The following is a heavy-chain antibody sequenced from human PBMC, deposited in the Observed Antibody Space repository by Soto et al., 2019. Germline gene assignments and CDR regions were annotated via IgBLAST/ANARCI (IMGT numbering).Heavy chain of an antibody. CDR3: AKVIAVSDYYYYGMDV. D-gene: IGHD6-19*01. J-gene: IGHJ6*02. Sequence: EVQLLESGGGLVQPGGSLRLSCAASGFTFSSYAMSWVRQAPGKGLEWVSAIRGSGGSTYYADSVKGRFTISRDNSKNTLYLQMNSLRAEDTAVYYCAKVIAVSDYYYYGMDVCGQGTTVTVSS. V-gene: IGHV3-23*01. CDR1: GFTFSSYA. CDR2: IRGSGGST.